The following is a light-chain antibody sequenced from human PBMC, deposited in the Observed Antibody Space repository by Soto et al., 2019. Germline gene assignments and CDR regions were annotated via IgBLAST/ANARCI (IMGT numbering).Light chain of an antibody. CDR2: DVN. CDR3: CSYAGSYSWV. J-gene: IGLJ3*02. Sequence: QSALTQPRSVSGSPGQSVTISCTGTTSDVGGYDYVSWYQQYPGKAPKFIIYDVNKRPSGVPDRFSGSKSGNSASLNISGLQAEDEAAYYCCSYAGSYSWVFGGGTHLTAL. CDR1: TSDVGGYDY. V-gene: IGLV2-11*01.